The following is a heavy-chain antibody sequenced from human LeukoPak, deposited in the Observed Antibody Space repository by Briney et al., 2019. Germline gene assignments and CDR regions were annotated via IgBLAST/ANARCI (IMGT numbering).Heavy chain of an antibody. V-gene: IGHV1-2*02. CDR1: GYTFTGHY. Sequence: ASVKVSCKASGYTFTGHYMHWVRQAPGQGLEWMGWINPNSGGTNYAQKFQGRVTMTRDTSISTAYMELSRLRSDDTAVYYCAREERYYYDSSGYYSLDYWGQGTLVTVSS. J-gene: IGHJ4*02. CDR3: AREERYYYDSSGYYSLDY. CDR2: INPNSGGT. D-gene: IGHD3-22*01.